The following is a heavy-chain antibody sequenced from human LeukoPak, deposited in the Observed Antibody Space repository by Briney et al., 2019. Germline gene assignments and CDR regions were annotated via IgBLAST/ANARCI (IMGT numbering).Heavy chain of an antibody. D-gene: IGHD3-22*01. Sequence: QTGGSLRLSCVASGFTFSNYWMSWVRQAPGKGLEWVANIKPDEGEKYFVDSVKGRFTISRDNAKNSLYLQMNSLRAEDTAVYYCVRDPSAYYYDGRGSVWGQGTLVTVSS. CDR3: VRDPSAYYYDGRGSV. V-gene: IGHV3-7*01. CDR1: GFTFSNYW. CDR2: IKPDEGEK. J-gene: IGHJ4*02.